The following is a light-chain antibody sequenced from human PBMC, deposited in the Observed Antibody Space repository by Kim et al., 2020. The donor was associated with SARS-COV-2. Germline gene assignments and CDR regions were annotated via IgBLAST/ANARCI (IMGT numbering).Light chain of an antibody. CDR1: NIGTRN. CDR2: RDH. Sequence: SYELTQPLSVSVALGQTARISCGGDNIGTRNVHWYQQRPGQAPVLVIYRDHKRPSGIPERFSGSNSGNTATLTISGAQAGNEADFFFQVWDSSTPLMFGGGT. V-gene: IGLV3-9*01. J-gene: IGLJ3*02. CDR3: QVWDSSTPLM.